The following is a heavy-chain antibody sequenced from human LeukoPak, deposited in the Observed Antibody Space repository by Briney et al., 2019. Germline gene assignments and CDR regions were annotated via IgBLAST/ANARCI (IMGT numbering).Heavy chain of an antibody. CDR3: ARDRVASSGWSGGSIDY. CDR2: ISSSGSTI. D-gene: IGHD6-19*01. CDR1: GFTFSTYS. Sequence: GGSLRPSCAASGFTFSTYSMSWIRQAPGKGLEWVSYISSSGSTIYYADSVKGRFTISRDNAKNSLYLQMNSLRAEDMAVYYCARDRVASSGWSGGSIDYWGQGTLVTVSS. V-gene: IGHV3-11*01. J-gene: IGHJ4*02.